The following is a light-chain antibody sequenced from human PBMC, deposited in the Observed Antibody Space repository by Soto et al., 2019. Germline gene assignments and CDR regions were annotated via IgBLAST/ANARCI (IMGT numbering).Light chain of an antibody. CDR2: GAS. V-gene: IGKV3D-15*01. CDR1: QSVSSN. Sequence: EVVMTQSPATLSVSPGERATLSSRASQSVSSNLAWYQQKPGQAPRLFIYGASTRATGIPARFSGSGSGTEFTLTISSLQSEDFAVYYCQQYNNWPAITFGQGTRLEIK. CDR3: QQYNNWPAIT. J-gene: IGKJ5*01.